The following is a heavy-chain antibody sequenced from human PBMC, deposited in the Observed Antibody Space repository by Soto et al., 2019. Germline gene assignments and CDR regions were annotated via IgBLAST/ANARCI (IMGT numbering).Heavy chain of an antibody. Sequence: AGCLRLSCAASGVTFISYAMSWVRQAPGKGLEWVSAISGSGGSTYYADSVKGRFTISRDNSKNTLYLQMNSLRAEDTAAYYCAKEGKAPQGYWGQGTLVPVSS. CDR1: GVTFISYA. CDR2: ISGSGGST. J-gene: IGHJ4*02. V-gene: IGHV3-23*01. CDR3: AKEGKAPQGY.